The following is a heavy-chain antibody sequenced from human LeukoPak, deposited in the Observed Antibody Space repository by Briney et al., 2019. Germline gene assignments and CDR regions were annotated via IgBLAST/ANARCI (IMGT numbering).Heavy chain of an antibody. Sequence: PGGSLRLSCAASGFTFSSYWMSWVRQAPGKGLEWVSSISSSSYIYYADSVKGRFTISRDNAKNSLYLQMNSLRDEDTAVYYCARETYCGGDCYVQYYFDYWGQGTLVTVSS. V-gene: IGHV3-21*01. D-gene: IGHD2-21*02. CDR2: ISSSSYI. J-gene: IGHJ4*02. CDR1: GFTFSSYW. CDR3: ARETYCGGDCYVQYYFDY.